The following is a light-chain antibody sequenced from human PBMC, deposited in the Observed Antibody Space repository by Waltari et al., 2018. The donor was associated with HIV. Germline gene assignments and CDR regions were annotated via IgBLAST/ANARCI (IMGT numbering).Light chain of an antibody. CDR1: PGIGTQ. CDR3: QQVNSSPCT. V-gene: IGKV1-9*01. J-gene: IGKJ2*02. Sequence: DIQLTQSPSFLSASVGDRVTITCRASPGIGTQLAWYQQKPGKSPKLLIYAACTLQSGVPSRCSGSGSGTDFTLTISSLQPEDFATYYCQQVNSSPCTFGQGTKLEIK. CDR2: AAC.